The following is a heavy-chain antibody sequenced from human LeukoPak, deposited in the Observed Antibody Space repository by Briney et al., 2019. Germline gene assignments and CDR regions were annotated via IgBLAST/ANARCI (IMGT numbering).Heavy chain of an antibody. J-gene: IGHJ3*02. CDR1: GFTFDDYA. CDR3: AKGKRYRLHDAFDI. CDR2: ISWNSGSI. Sequence: GGSLRLSCAASGFTFDDYAMHWVRQAPGKGLEWVSGISWNSGSIGYADSVKGRFTISRDNAKNSLYLQMNSLRAEDMALYYCAKGKRYRLHDAFDIWGQGTMVTVSS. V-gene: IGHV3-9*03. D-gene: IGHD3-9*01.